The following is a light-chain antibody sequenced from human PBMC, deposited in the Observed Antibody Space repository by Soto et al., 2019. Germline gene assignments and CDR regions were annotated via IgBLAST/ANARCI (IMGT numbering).Light chain of an antibody. CDR3: QQYSSSPYT. CDR1: QSVFDSSHNRDY. Sequence: DIAVTQSPDSLAVSLGETATITCKSSQSVFDSSHNRDYLAWYQQKPNQSPKLLIYWASSRESGVPARFSGSGSGTDFTLTIYSLQAEDLAVYYCQQYSSSPYTFGQGTKLEIK. V-gene: IGKV4-1*01. CDR2: WAS. J-gene: IGKJ2*01.